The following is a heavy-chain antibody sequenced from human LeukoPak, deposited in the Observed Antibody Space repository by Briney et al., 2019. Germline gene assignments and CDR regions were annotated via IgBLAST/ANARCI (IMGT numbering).Heavy chain of an antibody. CDR3: ASAATGYCSGGSCYDWFDP. J-gene: IGHJ5*02. CDR1: GGTFSSYA. CDR2: IIPIFGTA. Sequence: GASVKVSCKASGGTFSSYAISWVRQAPGQGLEWMGGIIPIFGTANYAQKFQGRVTITADKSTSTAYMELSSLRSEDTAVYYCASAATGYCSGGSCYDWFDPWGQGTLVTVSS. D-gene: IGHD2-15*01. V-gene: IGHV1-69*06.